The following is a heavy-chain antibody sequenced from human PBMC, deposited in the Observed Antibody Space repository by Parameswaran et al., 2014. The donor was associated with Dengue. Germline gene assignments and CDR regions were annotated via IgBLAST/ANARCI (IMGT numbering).Heavy chain of an antibody. D-gene: IGHD3-22*01. CDR3: ARDPTYYYDSSGYYTRPLFGSVHFDY. J-gene: IGHJ4*02. Sequence: VRQAPGKGLEWVANIKQDGSEKYYVDSVKGRFTISRDNAKNSLYLQMNSLRAEDTAVYYCARDPTYYYDSSGYYTRPLFGSVHFDYWGQGTLVTVSS. V-gene: IGHV3-7*01. CDR2: IKQDGSEK.